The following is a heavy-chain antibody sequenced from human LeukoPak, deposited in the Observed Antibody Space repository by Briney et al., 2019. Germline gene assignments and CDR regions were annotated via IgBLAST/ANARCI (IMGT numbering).Heavy chain of an antibody. CDR1: GFTFINYA. V-gene: IGHV3-23*01. D-gene: IGHD3-22*01. CDR2: VSGPGTTT. Sequence: GGSLRLSCEASGFTFINYAMNWVRQAPEKGLEWVSTVSGPGTTTYYADSVKGRFAVSRDNSKNTVFLQMDSLRAEDTAVYYCATRRSGNYFATFDYWGQGILVTVSS. CDR3: ATRRSGNYFATFDY. J-gene: IGHJ4*02.